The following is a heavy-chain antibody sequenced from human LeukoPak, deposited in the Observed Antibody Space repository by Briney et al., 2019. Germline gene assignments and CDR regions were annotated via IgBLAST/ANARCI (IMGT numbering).Heavy chain of an antibody. CDR3: ARYSSGYYHFDY. CDR2: IRSKGNNYAT. V-gene: IGHV3-73*01. D-gene: IGHD3-22*01. CDR1: GFTFSGST. Sequence: GGSLKLSCAASGFTFSGSTMYWVRQASGKGLEWIGRIRSKGNNYATAYAASVKGRFTISGDDSKNTAFLQMNSLKSEDTAVYYCARYSSGYYHFDYWGQGTLVTVSS. J-gene: IGHJ4*02.